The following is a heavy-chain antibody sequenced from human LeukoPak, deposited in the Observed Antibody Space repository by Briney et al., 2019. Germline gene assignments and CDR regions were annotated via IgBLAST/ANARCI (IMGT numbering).Heavy chain of an antibody. Sequence: ASVKVSCKASGYTFTDYYMHWVRPAPGQGLAWMGWVNPNSGDTNYVHKFQGRVTMTSDTSISTAYMDLSRVRSDDTAVYYCALLFSSTWYRFDSWGQGTLVTVSS. CDR2: VNPNSGDT. V-gene: IGHV1-2*02. CDR3: ALLFSSTWYRFDS. J-gene: IGHJ4*02. CDR1: GYTFTDYY. D-gene: IGHD6-13*01.